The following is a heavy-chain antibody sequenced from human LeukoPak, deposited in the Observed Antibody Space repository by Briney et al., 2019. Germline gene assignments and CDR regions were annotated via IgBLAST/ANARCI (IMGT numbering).Heavy chain of an antibody. CDR2: IYYSGST. D-gene: IGHD1-26*01. Sequence: ASETLSLTCTVSGGSISSYYWSWIRQPPGKGLEWIGYIYYSGSTNYNPSLKSRVTISVDTSKNQFSLKLTSVTAADTAVYYCARRLKSGTYIEAFDYWGQGTLVTVSS. CDR1: GGSISSYY. V-gene: IGHV4-59*08. CDR3: ARRLKSGTYIEAFDY. J-gene: IGHJ4*02.